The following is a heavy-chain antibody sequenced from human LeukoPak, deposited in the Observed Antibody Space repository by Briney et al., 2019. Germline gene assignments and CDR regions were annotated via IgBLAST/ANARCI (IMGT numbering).Heavy chain of an antibody. CDR3: ARALTPLYGSGSFYY. D-gene: IGHD3-10*01. Sequence: GASVKVSCKASGYTFTGYYMHWVRQAPGQGLEWMGWINPNSGGTNYAQKFQGRVTMTRDTSISTAYMELNRLRSDDTAIYYCARALTPLYGSGSFYYWGQGTLVTVSS. J-gene: IGHJ4*02. V-gene: IGHV1-2*02. CDR1: GYTFTGYY. CDR2: INPNSGGT.